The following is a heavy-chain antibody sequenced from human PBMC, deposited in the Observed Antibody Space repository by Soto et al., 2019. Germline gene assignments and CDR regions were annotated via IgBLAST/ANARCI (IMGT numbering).Heavy chain of an antibody. V-gene: IGHV4-34*01. CDR2: INHSGST. CDR3: ARASGSYGMDV. Sequence: ETLSLTCAVYGGSFSGYYWSWIRQPPGKGLEWIGEINHSGSTNYNPSLKSRVTISVDTSKNQVSLKLSSVTAADTAVYYCARASGSYGMDVWGQGTTVTVSS. J-gene: IGHJ6*02. D-gene: IGHD1-26*01. CDR1: GGSFSGYY.